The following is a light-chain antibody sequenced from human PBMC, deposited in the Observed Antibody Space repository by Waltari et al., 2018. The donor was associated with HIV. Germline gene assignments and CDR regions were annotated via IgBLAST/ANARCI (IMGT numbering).Light chain of an antibody. V-gene: IGLV1-44*01. J-gene: IGLJ1*01. Sequence: QSVLTQPSSASGPPGQWVTLSCSGSSSTIGANSVDWYQHLPGTAPKLLIYTNDLRPSGVPDRFSGSKSGTSASLVISGLQSELETDYYCAAWDDSLNAYVFGSGTRVTVL. CDR2: TND. CDR3: AAWDDSLNAYV. CDR1: SSTIGANS.